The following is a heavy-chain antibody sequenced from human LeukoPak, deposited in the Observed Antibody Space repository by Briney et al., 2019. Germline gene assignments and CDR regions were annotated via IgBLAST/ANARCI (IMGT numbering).Heavy chain of an antibody. V-gene: IGHV3-53*01. Sequence: PGGSLRLSCAASGFTVSSNYMTWVRQAPGKGLEWVSVIYSNNITFYADSVKGRFTISRDNSKNTLYLQMNSLRAEDTAVYYCAKDPRVGFGELAGDYWGQGTLVTVSS. CDR3: AKDPRVGFGELAGDY. CDR2: IYSNNIT. CDR1: GFTVSSNY. J-gene: IGHJ4*02. D-gene: IGHD3-10*01.